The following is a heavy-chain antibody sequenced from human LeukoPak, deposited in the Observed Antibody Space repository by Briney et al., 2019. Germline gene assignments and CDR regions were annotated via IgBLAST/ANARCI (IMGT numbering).Heavy chain of an antibody. Sequence: GGSLRLACAASVFTFSSYSMGWVRQAPEKGLEWVSSISSSSSYIYYADSVKGRFTISRDNAKNSLYLQMNRLRAEDTAVYYCARDFRYYDFWSGYLDYYYYYMDVWGKGTTVTVPS. J-gene: IGHJ6*03. CDR1: VFTFSSYS. D-gene: IGHD3-3*01. CDR2: ISSSSSYI. V-gene: IGHV3-21*01. CDR3: ARDFRYYDFWSGYLDYYYYYMDV.